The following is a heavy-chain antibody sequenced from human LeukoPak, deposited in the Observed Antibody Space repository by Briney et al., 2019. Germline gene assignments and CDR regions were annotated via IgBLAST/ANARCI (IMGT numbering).Heavy chain of an antibody. D-gene: IGHD2-21*01. J-gene: IGHJ4*02. V-gene: IGHV1-18*01. CDR1: DYTFTTYG. CDR2: INADNGNT. Sequence: ASVNVSYTPSDYTFTTYGIIWLRQAPGQGLEGMGRINADNGNTHFAQKFQGRVTLTTDRSTSTAYMELRSLTSDDTAVYYCARDWPAVITDHWGQGSLVIVSS. CDR3: ARDWPAVITDH.